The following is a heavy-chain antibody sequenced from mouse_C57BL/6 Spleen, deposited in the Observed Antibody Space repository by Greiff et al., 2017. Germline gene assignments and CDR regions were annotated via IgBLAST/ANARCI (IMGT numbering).Heavy chain of an antibody. Sequence: VQLQQPGAELVKPGASVKMSCKASYSTFTSYWITWVKPRPGQGLEWIGDVYPGSGSTNYNEEFKSKATLTVDTYSSTAYMKLSSLTSEDSAVYYWARYGNYAWFADWGQGTLVTVSA. J-gene: IGHJ3*01. V-gene: IGHV1-55*01. CDR2: VYPGSGST. D-gene: IGHD2-1*01. CDR3: ARYGNYAWFAD. CDR1: YSTFTSYW.